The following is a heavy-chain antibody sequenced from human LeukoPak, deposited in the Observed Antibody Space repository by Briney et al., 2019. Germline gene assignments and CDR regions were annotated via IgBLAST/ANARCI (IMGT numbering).Heavy chain of an antibody. CDR1: GFTFSTYE. CDR2: ISGGGETR. CDR3: AGDASGANLPFDY. Sequence: GGSLRLSCAASGFTFSTYEMNWVRQAPGKGLEWISYISGGGETRYYADSVKGRFTISRDNGKNSLYLQMNSLRAEDTAVYYCAGDASGANLPFDYWGQGTQVTVSS. D-gene: IGHD4/OR15-4a*01. J-gene: IGHJ4*02. V-gene: IGHV3-48*03.